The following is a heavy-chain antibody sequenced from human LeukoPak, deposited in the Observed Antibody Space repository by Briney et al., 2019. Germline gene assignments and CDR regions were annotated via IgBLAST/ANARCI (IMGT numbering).Heavy chain of an antibody. J-gene: IGHJ4*02. CDR2: IKQDGSER. D-gene: IGHD6-13*01. Sequence: GGSLRLSCAASGFRFSSYWMTWVRQAPGKGLELVANIKQDGSERYYADSVKGRFTISRDNSKNTLYLQMNSLRAEDTAVYYCARLSIAAVDSDYWGQGTLVTVSS. CDR3: ARLSIAAVDSDY. CDR1: GFRFSSYW. V-gene: IGHV3-7*01.